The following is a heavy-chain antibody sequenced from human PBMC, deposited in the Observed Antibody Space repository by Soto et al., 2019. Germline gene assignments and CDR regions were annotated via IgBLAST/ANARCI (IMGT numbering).Heavy chain of an antibody. CDR2: ISGSGGST. V-gene: IGHV3-23*01. CDR3: MVIATVSVYYDYDIDV. Sequence: EVQLLESGGGLVQPGGSLRLSCAASGFTFSSYAMSWVRQAPGKGLEWVSAISGSGGSTYYADSVKGRFTISRDNSKNTLYLQMNSLRAEDTAVDYCMVIATVSVYYDYDIDVWGQGTTVTVSS. CDR1: GFTFSSYA. J-gene: IGHJ6*02. D-gene: IGHD2-21*01.